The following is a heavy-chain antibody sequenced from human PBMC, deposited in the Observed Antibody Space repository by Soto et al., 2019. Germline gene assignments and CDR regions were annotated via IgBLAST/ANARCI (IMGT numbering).Heavy chain of an antibody. D-gene: IGHD1-20*01. CDR2: IIPILGIA. V-gene: IGHV1-69*02. Sequence: QVQLVQSGAEVKKPGSSVKVSCKASGGTFSSYTISWVRQAPGQGLEWMGRIIPILGIANYAQKFQGRVTITADKSTSTAYMELSSLRSEDTAVYYCARLGPRITGEGVGYFDYWGQGTLVTVSS. CDR1: GGTFSSYT. CDR3: ARLGPRITGEGVGYFDY. J-gene: IGHJ4*02.